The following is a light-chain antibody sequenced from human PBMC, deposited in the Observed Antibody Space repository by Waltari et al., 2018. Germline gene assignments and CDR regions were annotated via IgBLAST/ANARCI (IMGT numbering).Light chain of an antibody. CDR1: QNVNNY. J-gene: IGKJ4*01. CDR2: DVS. Sequence: DIVLTQSPATLSLSPGDRATLSCRASQNVNNYLAWFQQKPGQAPRLLIYDVSTRATGIPSRFTDSGSRTDFTLSISSVEPEDVAVYYCQQRSTWPLTFGGGTQVEIK. V-gene: IGKV3-11*01. CDR3: QQRSTWPLT.